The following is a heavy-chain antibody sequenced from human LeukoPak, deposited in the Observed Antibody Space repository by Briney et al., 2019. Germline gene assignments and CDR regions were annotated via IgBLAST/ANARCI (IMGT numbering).Heavy chain of an antibody. Sequence: GGSLRLSCAASGFTFSSYDMHWVRQAPGKGLEWVAVILYDGSNKYYADSVKGRFTISRDISKNTFYLQMSSLTADDAALYYCAKDQQGGAGSGRFDYWGQGTLVTVSS. V-gene: IGHV3-30*04. J-gene: IGHJ4*02. CDR3: AKDQQGGAGSGRFDY. D-gene: IGHD3-10*01. CDR2: ILYDGSNK. CDR1: GFTFSSYD.